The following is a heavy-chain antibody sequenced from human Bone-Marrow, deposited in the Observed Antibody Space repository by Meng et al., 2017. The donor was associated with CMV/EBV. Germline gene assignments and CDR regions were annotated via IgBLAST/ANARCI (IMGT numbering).Heavy chain of an antibody. V-gene: IGHV3-48*04. CDR1: GFTFSSYS. CDR2: ISSSSSTI. J-gene: IGHJ4*02. D-gene: IGHD1-14*01. Sequence: GESLKISCAASGFTFSSYSMNWVRQAPGKGLEWVSYISSSSSTIYYADSVKGRFTISRDNAKNSLYLQMNSLRAEDTAVYYCARSKVTTTRAPFDYWGQGTLATVSS. CDR3: ARSKVTTTRAPFDY.